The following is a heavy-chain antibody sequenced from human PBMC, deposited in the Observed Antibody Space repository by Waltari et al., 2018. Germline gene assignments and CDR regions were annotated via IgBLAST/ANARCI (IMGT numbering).Heavy chain of an antibody. CDR3: ARQSISWDAFDI. CDR2: ISYSGNT. J-gene: IGHJ3*02. CDR1: GCSISNCDYY. Sequence: QVQLHESGPGLLKPSQTLSLTCSFSGCSISNCDYYWTWIRQPPGQGMEYIGHISYSGNTYDSASHKRRIFISVDTSNNHFSLKLSSVSAADTAMDYCARQSISWDAFDIWGQGTALTVSS. V-gene: IGHV4-30-4*08. D-gene: IGHD3-9*01.